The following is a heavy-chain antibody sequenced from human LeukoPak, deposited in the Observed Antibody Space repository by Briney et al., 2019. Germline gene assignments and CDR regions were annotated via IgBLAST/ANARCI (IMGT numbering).Heavy chain of an antibody. D-gene: IGHD5-18*01. CDR2: IDCSDSYV. V-gene: IGHV5-10-1*04. CDR3: ARLLIAMTDY. CDR1: GYSFTSYW. Sequence: GESLKISCKGSGYSFTSYWINWVRQMPGKGLEWMGRIDCSDSYVNYSPSFQGQVTISADKSTSTAYLQWSSLRASDTAIYYCARLLIAMTDYWGQGTLVTVSS. J-gene: IGHJ4*02.